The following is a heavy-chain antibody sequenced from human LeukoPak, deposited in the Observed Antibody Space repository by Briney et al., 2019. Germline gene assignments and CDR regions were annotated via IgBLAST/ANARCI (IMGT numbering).Heavy chain of an antibody. J-gene: IGHJ4*02. CDR3: ASSITMIARLPFDY. D-gene: IGHD3-22*01. CDR1: GGSFSGYY. Sequence: PSETLSLTCAVYGGSFSGYYWSWIRQPPGKGLERIGEINHSGSTNYNPSLKSRVTISVDTSKNQFSLKLSSVTAADTAVYYCASSITMIARLPFDYWAREPWSPSPQ. V-gene: IGHV4-34*01. CDR2: INHSGST.